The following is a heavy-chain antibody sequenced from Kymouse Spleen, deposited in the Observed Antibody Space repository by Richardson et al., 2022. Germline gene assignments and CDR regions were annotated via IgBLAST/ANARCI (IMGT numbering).Heavy chain of an antibody. CDR3: AREAYSSGWSNYYYYGMDV. D-gene: IGHD6-19*01. CDR1: GGSFSGYY. Sequence: QVQLQQWGAGLLKPSETLSLTCAVYGGSFSGYYWSWIRQPPGKGLEWIGEINHSGSTNYNPSLKSRVTISVDTSKNQFSLKLSSVTAADTAVYYCAREAYSSGWSNYYYYGMDVWGQGTTVTVSS. V-gene: IGHV4-34*01. J-gene: IGHJ6*02. CDR2: INHSGST.